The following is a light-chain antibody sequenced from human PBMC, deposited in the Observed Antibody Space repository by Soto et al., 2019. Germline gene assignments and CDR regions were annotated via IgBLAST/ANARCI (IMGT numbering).Light chain of an antibody. J-gene: IGLJ3*02. CDR1: NSNIGARYD. V-gene: IGLV1-40*01. CDR2: DNT. Sequence: QSVLTQPPSVSGAPGQRVTISCTGSNSNIGARYDVHWYQQLPGAVPKLLIYDNTNRPSGVPDRFSGSRSGTSASLAITGLQAEDEADYYCQSYDIRLSASVFGGGTKLTVL. CDR3: QSYDIRLSASV.